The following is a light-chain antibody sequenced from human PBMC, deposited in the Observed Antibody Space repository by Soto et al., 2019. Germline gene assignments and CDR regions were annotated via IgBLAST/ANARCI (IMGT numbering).Light chain of an antibody. CDR1: QSLSSL. CDR3: QQSFSPPYT. Sequence: IQMTQSPSSLSASVGDSVTITCRASQSLSSLLTWYQQKPGEAPKLLIYETSSLHSGVPSRFSGSGSETDFTLTINSLQPEDFATYYCQQSFSPPYTFGQGTKLEIK. V-gene: IGKV1-39*01. CDR2: ETS. J-gene: IGKJ2*01.